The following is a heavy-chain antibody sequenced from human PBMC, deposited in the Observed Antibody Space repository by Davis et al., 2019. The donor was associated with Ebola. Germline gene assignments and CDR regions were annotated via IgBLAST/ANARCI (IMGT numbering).Heavy chain of an antibody. J-gene: IGHJ4*02. Sequence: GESLKISCAASGFTFSSYWMHWVRQAPGKGLVWVSRINSDGSSTSYADSVKGRFTISRDNAKNTLYLQMNSLRAEDTAVYYCARVSGSWFDYWGQGTLVTVSS. CDR3: ARVSGSWFDY. CDR2: INSDGSST. D-gene: IGHD1-26*01. V-gene: IGHV3-74*01. CDR1: GFTFSSYW.